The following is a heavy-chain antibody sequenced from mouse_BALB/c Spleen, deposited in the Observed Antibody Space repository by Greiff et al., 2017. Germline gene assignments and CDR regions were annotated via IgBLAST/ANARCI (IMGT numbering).Heavy chain of an antibody. CDR3: ARWNYGNYVRAMDY. CDR1: GYAFSSSW. Sequence: QVQLQQSGPELVKPGASVKISCKASGYAFSSSWMNWVKQRPGQGLEWIGRIYPGDGDTNYNGKFKGKATLTADKSSSTAYMQLSSLTSVDSAVYFCARWNYGNYVRAMDYWGQGTSVTVSS. CDR2: IYPGDGDT. D-gene: IGHD2-1*01. J-gene: IGHJ4*01. V-gene: IGHV1-82*01.